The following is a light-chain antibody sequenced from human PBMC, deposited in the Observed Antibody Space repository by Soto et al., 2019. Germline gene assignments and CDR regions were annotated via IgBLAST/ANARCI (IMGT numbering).Light chain of an antibody. CDR3: SSYTSSSTLSYV. CDR1: SNDVGAYDY. V-gene: IGLV2-14*01. Sequence: QSVLTQPASVSGSPGQSITISCTGTSNDVGAYDYVSWYQQHPGKAPKLMIYEVSNRPSGVSNRFSGSKSGNTASLTISGLQAEDEADYYCSSYTSSSTLSYVFGTGTKVTVL. J-gene: IGLJ1*01. CDR2: EVS.